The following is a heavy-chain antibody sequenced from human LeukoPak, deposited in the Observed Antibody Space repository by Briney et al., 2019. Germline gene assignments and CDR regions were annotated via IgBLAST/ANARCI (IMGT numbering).Heavy chain of an antibody. J-gene: IGHJ4*02. D-gene: IGHD4-23*01. CDR3: AKDGGNRVTNDY. V-gene: IGHV3-23*01. CDR2: ISGSGDST. Sequence: QPGGSLRLSCAASGFTFSIYAMTWVRQAPGKGLEWVSSISGSGDSTYYADSVKGRFTISRDNSQNTLYLQMTSLRAEDTAIYYCAKDGGNRVTNDYWGQGTLVTVSS. CDR1: GFTFSIYA.